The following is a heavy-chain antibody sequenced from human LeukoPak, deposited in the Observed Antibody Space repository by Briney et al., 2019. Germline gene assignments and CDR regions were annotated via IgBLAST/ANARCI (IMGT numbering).Heavy chain of an antibody. Sequence: PGGPLRLSCAASGFTFSSYAMSWVRQAPGKGLEWVSAISGSGGSTYYADSVKGRSTISRDNSKNTLYLQMNSLRAEDTAVYYCAKETVYQQLYYFDYWGQGTLVTVSS. V-gene: IGHV3-23*01. D-gene: IGHD6-13*01. J-gene: IGHJ4*02. CDR3: AKETVYQQLYYFDY. CDR1: GFTFSSYA. CDR2: ISGSGGST.